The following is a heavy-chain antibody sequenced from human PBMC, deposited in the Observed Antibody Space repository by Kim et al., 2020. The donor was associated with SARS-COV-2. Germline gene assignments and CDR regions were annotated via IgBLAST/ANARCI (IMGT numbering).Heavy chain of an antibody. Sequence: DSVKGRFTNSEDNAKNSPYLQMNSLRAEDTALYYCAKDLPGTIFVTYGMDVWGQGTTVTVSS. V-gene: IGHV3-9*01. CDR3: AKDLPGTIFVTYGMDV. D-gene: IGHD3-3*01. J-gene: IGHJ6*02.